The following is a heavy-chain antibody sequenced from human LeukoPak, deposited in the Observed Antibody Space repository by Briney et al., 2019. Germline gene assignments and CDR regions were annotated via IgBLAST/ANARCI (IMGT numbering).Heavy chain of an antibody. V-gene: IGHV3-23*01. CDR3: AKSGYNRFDY. Sequence: SGGSLRLSCAASGFTFSSYAMSWVRQAPGKGLEWVSAFGGSGGDTYYADSVKGRFTISRDNSKNTLYLQMNSLRAEDTAVYYCAKSGYNRFDYWGQGTLVTVSS. CDR1: GFTFSSYA. CDR2: FGGSGGDT. J-gene: IGHJ4*02. D-gene: IGHD5-24*01.